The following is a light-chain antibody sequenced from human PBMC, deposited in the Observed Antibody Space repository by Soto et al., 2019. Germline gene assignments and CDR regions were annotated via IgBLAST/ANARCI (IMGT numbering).Light chain of an antibody. CDR1: QSISSY. V-gene: IGKV1-39*01. CDR2: AAS. CDR3: QQSYSTPF. J-gene: IGKJ3*01. Sequence: DIQMTQSPSSLSAYVGDRVTITFRASQSISSYLNWYQQKPGKAPKLLIYAASSLQSGVPSRFSGSGSGTDFTLTISSLQPEDFATYYCQQSYSTPFFGPGTKVDI.